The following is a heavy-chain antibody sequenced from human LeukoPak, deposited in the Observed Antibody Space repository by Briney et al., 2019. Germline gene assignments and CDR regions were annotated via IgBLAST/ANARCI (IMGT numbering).Heavy chain of an antibody. CDR1: GGTISSYY. CDR3: ARLNYYDSAYFFDY. V-gene: IGHV4-59*08. J-gene: IGHJ4*02. D-gene: IGHD3-10*01. Sequence: PSETLSLTCTVSGGTISSYYWSWIRQPPGEGLEWIGYVSYSGSTNYNPSLKSRVTISVDTSKNQFSLKLTSVTAADTAVYYCARLNYYDSAYFFDYWGQGTLVTVSS. CDR2: VSYSGST.